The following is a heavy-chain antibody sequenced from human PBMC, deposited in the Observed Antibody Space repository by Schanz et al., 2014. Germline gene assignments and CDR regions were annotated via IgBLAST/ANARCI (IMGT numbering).Heavy chain of an antibody. D-gene: IGHD3-10*02. Sequence: EVQLVESGGGLVQPGGSLRLSCAASGFTFSSYWMHWVRQVPGKGLVWVSRINSVGSNTDYADSVTGRFTISRDNAKNTLYLQMNTLRAEDTAIYYCAKNQYDDVDLSSFYFDFWGQGTLVTVSS. J-gene: IGHJ4*02. V-gene: IGHV3-74*02. CDR1: GFTFSSYW. CDR3: AKNQYDDVDLSSFYFDF. CDR2: INSVGSNT.